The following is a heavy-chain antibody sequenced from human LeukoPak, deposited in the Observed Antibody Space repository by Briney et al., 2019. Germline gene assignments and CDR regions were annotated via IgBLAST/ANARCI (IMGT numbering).Heavy chain of an antibody. V-gene: IGHV1-2*06. D-gene: IGHD3-22*01. CDR3: ARLRPYDSSGYCDC. CDR2: INPNSGGT. Sequence: ASVKVSCKASGYTFTGYYMHWVRQAPGQGLEWMGRINPNSGGTNYAQKFQGRVTMTRDTSNSTAYMELSRLRSDDTAVYDCARLRPYDSSGYCDCWGQGTLVTVCS. CDR1: GYTFTGYY. J-gene: IGHJ4*02.